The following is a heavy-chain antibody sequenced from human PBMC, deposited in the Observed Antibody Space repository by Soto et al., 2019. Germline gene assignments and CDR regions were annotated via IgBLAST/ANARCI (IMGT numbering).Heavy chain of an antibody. V-gene: IGHV3-23*01. CDR3: AKVSLGALTFTDYYYYGLDV. J-gene: IGHJ6*02. CDR2: ISGGGGST. CDR1: GFTFSTYA. Sequence: EVQLLESGGGLVQPGGSLRLSCAASGFTFSTYAMNWVRQAPGKGLEWGSAISGGGGSTYYADSVKGRVTISRDNSKNTLYLQMNSLRAEATAVYYCAKVSLGALTFTDYYYYGLDVWGQGTTVTVSS. D-gene: IGHD1-26*01.